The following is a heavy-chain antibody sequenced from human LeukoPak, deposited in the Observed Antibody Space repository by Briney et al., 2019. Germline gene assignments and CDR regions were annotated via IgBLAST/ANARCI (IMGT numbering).Heavy chain of an antibody. CDR2: IYYSGST. J-gene: IGHJ6*03. CDR1: GGSISSYY. V-gene: IGHV4-59*01. D-gene: IGHD2-2*01. Sequence: PSETLSLTXTVSGGSISSYYWSWIWQPPGKGLEWIGYIYYSGSTNYNPSLKSRVTISVDTSKNQFSLKLSSVTAADTAVYYCARAAYCSSTTCYDAFYYYMDVWGKGTTVTVSS. CDR3: ARAAYCSSTTCYDAFYYYMDV.